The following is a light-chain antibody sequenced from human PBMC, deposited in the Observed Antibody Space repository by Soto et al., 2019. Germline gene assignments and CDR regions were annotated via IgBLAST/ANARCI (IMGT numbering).Light chain of an antibody. CDR1: QSVSSNS. Sequence: ESVLTQSPGTLSLSPGERATLSCRASQSVSSNSLAWYQQKPGPAPRLLIYGASSRATGTPDRFSGTGSGTDFTLTISRLEHEDFAVYYCQQFGGSPPSWTFGQGTKVEI. J-gene: IGKJ1*01. CDR2: GAS. V-gene: IGKV3-20*01. CDR3: QQFGGSPPSWT.